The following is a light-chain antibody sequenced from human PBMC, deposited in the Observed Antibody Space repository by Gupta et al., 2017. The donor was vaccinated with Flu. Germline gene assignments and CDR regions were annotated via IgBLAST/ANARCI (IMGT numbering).Light chain of an antibody. CDR1: GGHSSYD. Sequence: LVLTQSTSASAALVASVKLTCTLSGGHSSYDIAWHQQQPAKGPRFLMKLNDDGSHIKGDGNPDRFSGSSSGAERYLIISSLQSEDEADYYCQTWDTGTRVFGGGTKLTVL. V-gene: IGLV4-69*01. J-gene: IGLJ3*02. CDR2: LNDDGSH. CDR3: QTWDTGTRV.